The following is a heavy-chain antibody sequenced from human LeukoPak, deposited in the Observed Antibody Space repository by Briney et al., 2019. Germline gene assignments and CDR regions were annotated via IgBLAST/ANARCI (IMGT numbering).Heavy chain of an antibody. J-gene: IGHJ4*02. CDR2: INHSGST. V-gene: IGHV4-34*01. CDR1: GGSFSGYY. D-gene: IGHD2-2*02. CDR3: ARSPCSTSCYRSDY. Sequence: SETLSLTCAVYGGSFSGYYWSWIRQPPGKGLEWIGEINHSGSTNYNPSLKSRVTISVDTSKNQFSLKLSSVTAADTAVYYCARSPCSTSCYRSDYWGQGTLVTVSS.